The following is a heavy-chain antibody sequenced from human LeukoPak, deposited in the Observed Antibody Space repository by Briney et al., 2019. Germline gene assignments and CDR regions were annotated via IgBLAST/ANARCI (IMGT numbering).Heavy chain of an antibody. J-gene: IGHJ4*02. CDR3: ANGLIEGAFDY. CDR2: IYPDDSDT. V-gene: IGHV5-51*01. D-gene: IGHD1-26*01. CDR1: GYIFTSYW. Sequence: GESLKISCKGSGYIFTSYWIAWVRQMPGTGLEWMGLIYPDDSDTRYSPSFEGQVTISVDKSISTAYLQWSSLRASDTAKYYCANGLIEGAFDYWGQGTLVTVSS.